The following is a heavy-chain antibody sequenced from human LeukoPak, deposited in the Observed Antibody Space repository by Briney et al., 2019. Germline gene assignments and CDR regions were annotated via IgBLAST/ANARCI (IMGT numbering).Heavy chain of an antibody. CDR3: ARDPYGSGSF. D-gene: IGHD3-10*01. J-gene: IGHJ4*02. CDR2: INGDGSST. Sequence: GGSLRLSCAASGFTFSSYWTHWVRQAPGKGLVWVSRINGDGSSTSYADSVKGRFTISRDNAKNTLYLQMNSLRAEDTAVYYCARDPYGSGSFWGQGTLVAVSS. V-gene: IGHV3-74*01. CDR1: GFTFSSYW.